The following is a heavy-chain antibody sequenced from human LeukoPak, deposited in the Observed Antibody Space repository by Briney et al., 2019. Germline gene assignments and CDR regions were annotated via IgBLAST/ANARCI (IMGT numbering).Heavy chain of an antibody. D-gene: IGHD6-19*01. J-gene: IGHJ6*02. CDR1: GGSISSYY. CDR2: IYCSGST. CDR3: ARLEQWLPERYYYYGMDV. Sequence: PSETLSLTCTVSGGSISSYYWSWIRQPPGKGLEWIGYIYCSGSTNYNPSLKSRVTISVDTSKNQFSLKLSSVTAADTAVYYCARLEQWLPERYYYYGMDVWGQGTTVTVSS. V-gene: IGHV4-59*08.